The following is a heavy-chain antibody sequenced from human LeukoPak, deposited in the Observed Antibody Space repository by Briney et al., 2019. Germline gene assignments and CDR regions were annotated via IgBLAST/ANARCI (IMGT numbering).Heavy chain of an antibody. CDR3: ARYYYDSSGYYYFDY. CDR2: IKQDGSEK. Sequence: GGSLRLPCVASGFTFSSRDWMTWVRQAPGKGLEWVANIKQDGSEKNYVDSVKGRFTISRDNAKNSVDLQMNSLRAEDTAVYYCARYYYDSSGYYYFDYWGQGTLVTVSS. J-gene: IGHJ4*02. D-gene: IGHD3-22*01. V-gene: IGHV3-7*01. CDR1: GFTFSSRDW.